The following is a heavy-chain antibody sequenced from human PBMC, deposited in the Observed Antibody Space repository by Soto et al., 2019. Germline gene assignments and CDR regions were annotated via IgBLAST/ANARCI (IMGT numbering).Heavy chain of an antibody. CDR1: GGTFRTYA. Sequence: QVQLLQSGAEVKKPGSSVRVSCEASGGTFRTYAISWVRQAPGQWLEWMGEIIPVFGTVNYAQKFQGRVTITADESTTTVYMDLRSLRSDDTSVYYCAKGAVAGTPTSYYYYGMDVWGQGTTVTVSS. CDR2: IIPVFGTV. V-gene: IGHV1-69*12. CDR3: AKGAVAGTPTSYYYYGMDV. D-gene: IGHD6-19*01. J-gene: IGHJ6*02.